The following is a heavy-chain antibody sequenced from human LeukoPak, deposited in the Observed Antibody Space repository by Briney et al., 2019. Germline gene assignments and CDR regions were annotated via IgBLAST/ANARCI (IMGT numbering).Heavy chain of an antibody. Sequence: PSETLSLTCAASGYSISSGYYWGWIRQPPGKGLEWIGSIYHSGSTYYNPSLKSRVTISVDTSKNQFSLKLSSVTAADTAVYYCARHVRDYYDSSGYYVWGAFDIWGQGTMVTVSS. CDR3: ARHVRDYYDSSGYYVWGAFDI. J-gene: IGHJ3*02. CDR1: GYSISSGYY. V-gene: IGHV4-38-2*01. D-gene: IGHD3-22*01. CDR2: IYHSGST.